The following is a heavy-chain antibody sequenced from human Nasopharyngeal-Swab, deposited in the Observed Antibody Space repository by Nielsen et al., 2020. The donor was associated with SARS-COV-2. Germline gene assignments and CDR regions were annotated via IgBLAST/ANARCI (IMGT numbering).Heavy chain of an antibody. CDR3: AKKRVTMVRGVQAPTDY. CDR2: ISGSGGST. V-gene: IGHV3-23*01. Sequence: GESLKISCAASGFTLSSYAMSWVRQAPGKGLEWVSAISGSGGSTYYADSVKGRFTISRDNSKNTLYLQMNSLRAEDTAVYYCAKKRVTMVRGVQAPTDYWGQGTLVTVSS. CDR1: GFTLSSYA. D-gene: IGHD3-10*01. J-gene: IGHJ4*02.